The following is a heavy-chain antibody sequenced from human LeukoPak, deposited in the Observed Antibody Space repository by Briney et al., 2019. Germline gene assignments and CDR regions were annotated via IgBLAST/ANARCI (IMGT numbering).Heavy chain of an antibody. CDR2: IIPIFGTA. CDR3: AREPDDSSGYQPLYLDY. D-gene: IGHD3-22*01. Sequence: SVKVSCKASGGTFSSYAISWVRQAPGQGLEWMGGIIPIFGTANYAQKFQGRVTITADESTSTAYMELSSLRSEDTAVYYCAREPDDSSGYQPLYLDYWSQGTLVTVSS. V-gene: IGHV1-69*13. CDR1: GGTFSSYA. J-gene: IGHJ4*02.